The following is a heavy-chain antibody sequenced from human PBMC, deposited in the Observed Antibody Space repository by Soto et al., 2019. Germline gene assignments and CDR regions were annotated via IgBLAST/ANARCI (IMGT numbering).Heavy chain of an antibody. CDR3: VKRSGWYPDY. Sequence: QVQLVESGGGVVQPGGPLRLSCSVAGFTFSDYCIHSFRQAPGKGLEWVAVISPDGINKYDPDSLRGRFTISRDNSKNTLYLQMSSLSGEETAVSYCVKRSGWYPDYWGQGTHVTVSS. CDR1: GFTFSDYC. V-gene: IGHV3-30*18. CDR2: ISPDGINK. D-gene: IGHD6-19*01. J-gene: IGHJ4*02.